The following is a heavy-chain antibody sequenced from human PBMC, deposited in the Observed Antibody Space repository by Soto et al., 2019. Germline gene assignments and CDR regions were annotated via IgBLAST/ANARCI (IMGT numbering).Heavy chain of an antibody. CDR3: AKGEWELLHWFDP. CDR2: IYHSGST. CDR1: GGSISSGGYS. V-gene: IGHV4-30-2*01. J-gene: IGHJ5*02. D-gene: IGHD1-26*01. Sequence: QLQLQESGSGLVKPSQTLSLTCAVSGGSISSGGYSWSWIRQPPGKGLEWIGYIYHSGSTYYNPSLKSRVTISVDRSKDQFSLKVSSVTAADTAVYYCAKGEWELLHWFDPGGQGTLVTVSS.